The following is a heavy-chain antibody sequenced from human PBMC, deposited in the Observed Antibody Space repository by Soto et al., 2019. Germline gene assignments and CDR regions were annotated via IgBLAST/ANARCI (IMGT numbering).Heavy chain of an antibody. D-gene: IGHD4-17*01. J-gene: IGHJ4*02. V-gene: IGHV1-8*02. Sequence: ASVKVSCKASGYTFTSYAMHWVRQATGQGLEWMGWMNPNSGNTGYAQKFQGRVTMTRNTSISTAYMELSSLRSEDTAVYYCARPLYGDNFDYWGQGTLVTVSP. CDR1: GYTFTSYA. CDR2: MNPNSGNT. CDR3: ARPLYGDNFDY.